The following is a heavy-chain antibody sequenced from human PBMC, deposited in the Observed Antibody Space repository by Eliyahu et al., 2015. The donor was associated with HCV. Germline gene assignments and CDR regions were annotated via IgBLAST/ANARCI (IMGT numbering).Heavy chain of an antibody. CDR3: TRGSDS. J-gene: IGHJ4*02. Sequence: EVQLVESGGGLVQPGGSLRLXCAASGFTFSNYWMYWVRQAPGKGLVWVSRINYDGSTTGYADSVKGRFTVSRDNAKNTLDLQMNSLRTEDTAVYYCTRGSDSWGQGTLVTVPS. CDR2: INYDGSTT. CDR1: GFTFSNYW. V-gene: IGHV3-74*01.